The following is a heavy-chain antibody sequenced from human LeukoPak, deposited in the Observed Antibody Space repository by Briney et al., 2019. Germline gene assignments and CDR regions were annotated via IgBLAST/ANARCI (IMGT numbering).Heavy chain of an antibody. CDR2: INHSGST. D-gene: IGHD2-15*01. J-gene: IGHJ4*02. CDR1: GGSFSGYY. Sequence: SEALSLTCAVYGGSFSGYYWSWIRQPPGKGLEWIGEINHSGSTNYNPSLKSRVTISVDTSKNQFSLKLSSVTAADTAVYYCARRDIVVFRGFDYWGQGTLVTVSS. V-gene: IGHV4-34*01. CDR3: ARRDIVVFRGFDY.